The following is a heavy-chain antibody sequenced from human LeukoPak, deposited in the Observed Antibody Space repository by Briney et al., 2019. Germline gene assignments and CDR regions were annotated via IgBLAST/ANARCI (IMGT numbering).Heavy chain of an antibody. Sequence: SETLSLTCAVSGGSFSSGGYSWSWIRQPPGKGLEWIGYIYPSGTTYYNPSLKSRVTISVDRSKNQFSLKVNSVTAADTAVYYCVRDGEGRSFDYWGQGTLVTVSS. CDR2: IYPSGTT. D-gene: IGHD2-21*01. CDR1: GGSFSSGGYS. CDR3: VRDGEGRSFDY. J-gene: IGHJ4*02. V-gene: IGHV4-30-2*01.